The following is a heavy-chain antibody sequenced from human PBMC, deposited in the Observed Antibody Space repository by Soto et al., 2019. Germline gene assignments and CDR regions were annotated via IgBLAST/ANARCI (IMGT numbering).Heavy chain of an antibody. V-gene: IGHV4-39*07. J-gene: IGHJ5*02. Sequence: PSETLSLTCTVSGDSISRSSFYWGWIRQSPGKGLECIGIVYFTGSTNYNPSLKSRVTISVDRSKNQFSLKLSSVTAADTAVYYCASVSTTTVAGDFWSGPLPEWFDPWGQGTLVTVSS. D-gene: IGHD3-3*01. CDR3: ASVSTTTVAGDFWSGPLPEWFDP. CDR2: VYFTGST. CDR1: GDSISRSSFY.